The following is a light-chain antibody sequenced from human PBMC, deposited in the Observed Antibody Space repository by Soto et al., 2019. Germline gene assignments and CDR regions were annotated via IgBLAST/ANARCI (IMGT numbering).Light chain of an antibody. CDR3: QQYYSTPFT. CDR1: QSVLYSSNNKNY. V-gene: IGKV4-1*01. J-gene: IGKJ3*01. CDR2: WAS. Sequence: DIVMTQSPDSLAVSLGERATINCKSSQSVLYSSNNKNYLAWYQQKPGRPPKLLIYWASTRESGVPDRFSGGGSGTDFTLTIGSLQAEDVAVYYCQQYYSTPFTFGPGNKVDIK.